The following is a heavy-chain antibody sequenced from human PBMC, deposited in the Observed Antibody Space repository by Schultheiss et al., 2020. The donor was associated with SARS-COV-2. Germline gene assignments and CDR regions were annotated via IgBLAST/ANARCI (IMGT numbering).Heavy chain of an antibody. CDR1: GFTFSGFW. J-gene: IGHJ5*02. CDR3: AREIGGVNSYNYFDP. Sequence: GESLKISCAASGFTFSGFWMSWVRQAPGKGLEWVANIKQDGSEQFYVDSVMRRFTISRDNAKNSLYLQMNSLRAEDTAVYYCAREIGGVNSYNYFDPWGQETLVTVSS. D-gene: IGHD3-16*01. V-gene: IGHV3-7*03. CDR2: IKQDGSEQ.